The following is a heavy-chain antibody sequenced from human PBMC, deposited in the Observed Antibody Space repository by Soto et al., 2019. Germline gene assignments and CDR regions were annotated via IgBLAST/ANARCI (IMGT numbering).Heavy chain of an antibody. D-gene: IGHD2-15*01. CDR3: VRDRGFPDSFDI. CDR2: INSDGSTI. V-gene: IGHV3-74*01. CDR1: GFTFSPFL. Sequence: PGGSLRLSCVASGFTFSPFLMSWVRQAPGKGPVWVSRINSDGSTIIYADSVKGRFTISRDNAKNTLHLQMNSLRDDDTAVYYCVRDRGFPDSFDIWGQGTMVTVSS. J-gene: IGHJ3*02.